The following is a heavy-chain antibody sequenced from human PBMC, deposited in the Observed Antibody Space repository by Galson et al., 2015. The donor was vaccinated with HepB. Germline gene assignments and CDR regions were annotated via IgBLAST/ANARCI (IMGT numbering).Heavy chain of an antibody. D-gene: IGHD2-2*02. V-gene: IGHV3-30-3*01. J-gene: IGHJ1*01. CDR2: ISYDGSSK. Sequence: SLRLSCAASGFTFSSYAMHWVRQAPGKGLEWVAVISYDGSSKYYADSVKGRFTISRDNSKNTLYLQMDSLRAEDTAVYYCARGDCSSTSCYTSEYFQHWGQGTLVTVSS. CDR3: ARGDCSSTSCYTSEYFQH. CDR1: GFTFSSYA.